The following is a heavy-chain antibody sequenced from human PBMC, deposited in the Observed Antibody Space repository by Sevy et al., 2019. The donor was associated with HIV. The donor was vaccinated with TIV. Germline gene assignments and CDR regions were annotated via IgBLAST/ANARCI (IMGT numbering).Heavy chain of an antibody. V-gene: IGHV3-48*02. CDR1: GFTFSSYS. D-gene: IGHD3-3*01. CDR3: ARDLERITIFGVVITITYYGMDV. Sequence: GGSLRLSCAASGFTFSSYSMNWVRQAPGKGLEWVSYISSSSSTIYYADSVKGRFTISRDNAKISLYLQMNSLRDEDTDVYYCARDLERITIFGVVITITYYGMDVWGQGTMVTVSS. J-gene: IGHJ6*02. CDR2: ISSSSSTI.